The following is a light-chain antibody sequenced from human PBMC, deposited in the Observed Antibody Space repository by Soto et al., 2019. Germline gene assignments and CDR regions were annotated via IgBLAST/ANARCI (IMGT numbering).Light chain of an antibody. Sequence: EIVLTQSPGILSLSPGERATLSCRASQSVSSSYLAWYQQKPGQAPRLLIYGASNRATGIPDRFSASGSKTDFTLSISRPEPEDFALYYCQQYGSSPPYTFGQGTKLEIK. CDR2: GAS. CDR1: QSVSSSY. V-gene: IGKV3-20*01. CDR3: QQYGSSPPYT. J-gene: IGKJ2*01.